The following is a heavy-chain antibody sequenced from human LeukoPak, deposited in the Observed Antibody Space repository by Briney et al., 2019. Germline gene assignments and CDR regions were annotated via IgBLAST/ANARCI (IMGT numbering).Heavy chain of an antibody. Sequence: GGSLRLSCAASGITFSTYWMSWVRQAPGKGLEWVANINQDGSEKYYVDSVKGRFTISRDNAKNSLYLQMNSLRAEDTAVYYCARTRTTVTYYFDYWGQGTLVIVSS. CDR1: GITFSTYW. CDR3: ARTRTTVTYYFDY. V-gene: IGHV3-7*01. CDR2: INQDGSEK. J-gene: IGHJ4*02. D-gene: IGHD4-17*01.